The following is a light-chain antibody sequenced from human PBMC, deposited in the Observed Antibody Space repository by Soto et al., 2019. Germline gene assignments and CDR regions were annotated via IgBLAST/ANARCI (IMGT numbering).Light chain of an antibody. Sequence: QSVLTQPPSVSEAPRQRVTISCSGSRSNIGNNAVNWYQRLPGKAPKLLVYFDVLLPSGVSDRFSGSKSGTSASLAISGLQSEDEADYYCAAWDDSLNGPVFGGGTKVTVL. J-gene: IGLJ3*02. CDR1: RSNIGNNA. CDR2: FDV. CDR3: AAWDDSLNGPV. V-gene: IGLV1-36*01.